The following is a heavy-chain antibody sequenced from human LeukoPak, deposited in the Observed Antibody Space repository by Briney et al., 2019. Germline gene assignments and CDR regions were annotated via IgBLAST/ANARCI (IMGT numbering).Heavy chain of an antibody. J-gene: IGHJ4*02. CDR1: GGSISSGGYS. D-gene: IGHD3-10*01. CDR3: ASHPELLWFGEPPYYFDY. CDR2: IYHSGST. Sequence: SQTLSLTCAVSGGSISSGGYSWSWIRQPPGKGLEWIGYIYHSGSTYYNPSLKSRVTISVDRSKNQFSLKLSSVTAADTAVYYCASHPELLWFGEPPYYFDYWGQGTLVTVSS. V-gene: IGHV4-30-2*01.